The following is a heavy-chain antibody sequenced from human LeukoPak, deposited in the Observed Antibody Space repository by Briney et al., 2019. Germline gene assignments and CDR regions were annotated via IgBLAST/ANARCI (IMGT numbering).Heavy chain of an antibody. V-gene: IGHV3-21*01. CDR1: GFNLNSYM. D-gene: IGHD4-17*01. Sequence: PGGSLRLSCAASGFNLNSYMLNWVRQAPGKGLEWVSSISSTGSYIYYADSVKGRFTISRDNSKNTLYLQMNSLRAEDTAVYYCAKNLPIRDYGDYYFDYWGQGTLVTVSS. CDR3: AKNLPIRDYGDYYFDY. J-gene: IGHJ4*02. CDR2: ISSTGSYI.